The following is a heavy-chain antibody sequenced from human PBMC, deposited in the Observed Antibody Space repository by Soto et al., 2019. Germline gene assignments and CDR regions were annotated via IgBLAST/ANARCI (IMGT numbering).Heavy chain of an antibody. CDR3: ASDNYYYHRGMDV. D-gene: IGHD3-22*01. J-gene: IGHJ6*02. CDR1: GYSFTSYW. CDR2: IDPSDSYT. Sequence: GESLQISCTGSGYSFTSYWISWVRQMPGKGLEWMGRIDPSDSYTNYRPSFQGHVTISVDKSISTAYLQWSSLKASDTAMYYCASDNYYYHRGMDVWGQGTTVTVSS. V-gene: IGHV5-10-1*01.